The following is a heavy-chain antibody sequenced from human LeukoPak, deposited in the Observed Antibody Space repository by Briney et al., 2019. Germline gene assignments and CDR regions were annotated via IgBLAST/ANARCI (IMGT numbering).Heavy chain of an antibody. D-gene: IGHD4-17*01. Sequence: RSETLSLTCTVSGGSINNYYWSWIRQSPGKGREWIGYIYYSGSTNYNPSLKSRVTISVDTSKNHFSLKLSSVTAADTDVYYSERVVTTVDAFDIWGQGTMVTVSS. CDR2: IYYSGST. CDR1: GGSINNYY. J-gene: IGHJ3*02. CDR3: ERVVTTVDAFDI. V-gene: IGHV4-59*01.